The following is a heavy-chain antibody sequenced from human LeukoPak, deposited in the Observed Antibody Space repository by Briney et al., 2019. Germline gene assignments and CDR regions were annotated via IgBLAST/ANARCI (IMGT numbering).Heavy chain of an antibody. J-gene: IGHJ4*02. V-gene: IGHV3-21*01. CDR2: SGTRSGTK. Sequence: GGSLRLSCAASGFTLSSLAMHWVRQAPGKGLEWVSSSGTRSGTKYYADSVMGRFTISRDSAMNSVSLQINSLRAEDTAVYYCLLQMTYGELSDPDFRGQGTLVTVSS. CDR3: LLQMTYGELSDPDF. D-gene: IGHD3-16*02. CDR1: GFTLSSLA.